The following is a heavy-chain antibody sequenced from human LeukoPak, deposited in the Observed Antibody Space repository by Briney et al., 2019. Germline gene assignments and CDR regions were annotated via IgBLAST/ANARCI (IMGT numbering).Heavy chain of an antibody. CDR1: GGSISSGSYY. J-gene: IGHJ4*02. V-gene: IGHV4-61*02. D-gene: IGHD3-10*01. CDR2: IYTSGST. CDR3: ARGYGSGSYDQNYFDY. Sequence: SQTLSLTCTVSGGSISSGSYYGSWIRQPAGKGLEWLGRIYTSGSTNYNPSLKSRVTISVDTSKNQFSLKLSSVTAADTAVYYCARGYGSGSYDQNYFDYWGQGTLVTVSS.